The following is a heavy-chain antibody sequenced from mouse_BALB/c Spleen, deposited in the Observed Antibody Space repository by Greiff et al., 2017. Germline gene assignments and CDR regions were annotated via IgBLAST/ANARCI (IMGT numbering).Heavy chain of an antibody. CDR3: ARSDDSVYAMDY. CDR2: ISSGGSYT. CDR1: GFTFSSYG. V-gene: IGHV5-6*01. J-gene: IGHJ4*01. D-gene: IGHD2-12*01. Sequence: EVQLVESGGDLVKPGGSLKLSCAASGFTFSSYGMSWVRPTPDKRLEWVATISSGGSYTYYPDSVKGRFTISRDNAKNTLYLQMSSLKSEDTAMYYCARSDDSVYAMDYWGQGTSVTVSS.